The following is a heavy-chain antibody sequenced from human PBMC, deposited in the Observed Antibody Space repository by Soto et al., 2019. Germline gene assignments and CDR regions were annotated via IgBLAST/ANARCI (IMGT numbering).Heavy chain of an antibody. CDR2: ISSSSSYI. Sequence: EVQLVESGGGLVKPGGSLRLSCAASGFTFSSYSMNWVRQAPGKGLEWVSSISSSSSYIYYADSVKGRFTISRDNAKNSLYLQMNSLRAEDTAVYYCARDVRVSPNVIYYYYMDVWGKGTPGTVSS. D-gene: IGHD3-22*01. CDR1: GFTFSSYS. J-gene: IGHJ6*03. CDR3: ARDVRVSPNVIYYYYMDV. V-gene: IGHV3-21*01.